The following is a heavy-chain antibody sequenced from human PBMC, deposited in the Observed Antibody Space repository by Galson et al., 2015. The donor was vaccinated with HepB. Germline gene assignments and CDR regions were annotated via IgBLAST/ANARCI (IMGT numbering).Heavy chain of an antibody. Sequence: SLRLSCAASGFTFSSYAMSWVRQAPGKGLEWVSAISGSGGSTSYADSVKGQFTISRDNAKNTLYLQMNSLRAEDTAVYYCARVPSGWHGGAWYFDLWGRGTLVTVSS. CDR3: ARVPSGWHGGAWYFDL. D-gene: IGHD6-19*01. CDR1: GFTFSSYA. V-gene: IGHV3-23*01. CDR2: ISGSGGST. J-gene: IGHJ2*01.